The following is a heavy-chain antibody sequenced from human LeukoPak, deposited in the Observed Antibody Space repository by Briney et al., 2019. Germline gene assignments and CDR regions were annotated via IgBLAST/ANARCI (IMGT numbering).Heavy chain of an antibody. CDR1: GYTFTGYY. CDR2: INPNSGGT. CDR3: ARSAFDGGSYFDADRVYYGMDV. Sequence: ASVKVSCKASGYTFTGYYMHWVRQAPGQGLEWMGWINPNSGGTNYAQKFQGWVTMTRDTSISTAYMELSRLRSDDTAVYYCARSAFDGGSYFDADRVYYGMDVWGQATTVTVSS. J-gene: IGHJ6*02. D-gene: IGHD1-26*01. V-gene: IGHV1-2*04.